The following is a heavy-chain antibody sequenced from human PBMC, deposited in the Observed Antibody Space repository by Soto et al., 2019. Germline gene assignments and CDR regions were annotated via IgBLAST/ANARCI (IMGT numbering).Heavy chain of an antibody. CDR3: ARDLWGYCGTDCYPLDV. Sequence: PSETLSLTCTVSGGSISGYYWSWFLQPPGKGLEWIGYMYNTGSTVYNPSFKSRVTISVDTSKNQFSLKLNSVTAADTAVYYCARDLWGYCGTDCYPLDVWGQGTTVTVS. CDR1: GGSISGYY. V-gene: IGHV4-59*01. J-gene: IGHJ6*02. D-gene: IGHD2-21*02. CDR2: MYNTGST.